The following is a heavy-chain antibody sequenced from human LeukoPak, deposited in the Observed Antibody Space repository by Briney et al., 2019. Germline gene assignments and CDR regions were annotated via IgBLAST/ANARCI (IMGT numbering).Heavy chain of an antibody. CDR1: GGSFSGYY. D-gene: IGHD3-10*01. V-gene: IGHV4-34*01. Sequence: PSETLSLTCAVYGGSFSGYYWSWIRQPPGKGLGWIGEINHSGSTNYNPSLKSRVTISVDTSKNQFSLKLSSVTAADTAVYYCARRLKRMLRGLIRGNSDYYHHFYMDVWGKGTTVTISS. CDR2: INHSGST. CDR3: ARRLKRMLRGLIRGNSDYYHHFYMDV. J-gene: IGHJ6*03.